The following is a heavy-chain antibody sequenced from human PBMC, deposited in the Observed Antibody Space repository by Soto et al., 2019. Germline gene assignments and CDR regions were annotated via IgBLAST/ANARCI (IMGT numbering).Heavy chain of an antibody. V-gene: IGHV3-66*01. J-gene: IGHJ4*02. CDR2: IYPGGRT. CDR1: GFTVSTYY. Sequence: EVQLVESGGGLVQPGGSLRLSCAASGFTVSTYYMRWLRRAPGKGLEWVSVIYPGGRTNYADSVKGRFTISRDTSKNTLYLQMNSLRAEDTAVYYCARDRGGDFFDYWGQGTLVTVSS. CDR3: ARDRGGDFFDY.